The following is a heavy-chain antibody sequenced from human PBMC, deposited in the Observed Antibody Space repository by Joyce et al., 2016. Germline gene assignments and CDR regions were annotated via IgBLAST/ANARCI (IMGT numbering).Heavy chain of an antibody. CDR3: VRWRFGDLYYFDF. CDR1: GYRFTDFW. Sequence: DVELVQSGTEVKKSGESLKISCKVSGYRFTDFWIGCVRQMPGKGLEWMGIGNPGDSETSYSPSFEGQVMISAGKAISTAYLQWSNLKASDTAIYHCVRWRFGDLYYFDFWGQGTLVTVSS. CDR2: GNPGDSET. D-gene: IGHD3-10*01. J-gene: IGHJ4*02. V-gene: IGHV5-51*01.